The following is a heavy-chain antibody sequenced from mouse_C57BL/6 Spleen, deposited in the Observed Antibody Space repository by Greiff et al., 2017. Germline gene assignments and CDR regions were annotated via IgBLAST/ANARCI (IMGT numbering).Heavy chain of an antibody. J-gene: IGHJ2*01. CDR2: INPNNGGT. V-gene: IGHV1-26*01. D-gene: IGHD2-4*01. CDR1: GYTFTDYY. CDR3: ATIYYDFPYYFDY. Sequence: VQLQQSGPELVKPGASVKISCKASGYTFTDYYMNWVKQSHGKSLEWIGDINPNNGGTSYNQKLKGKATLTVDKSSSTAYIELRSLTSEDSAVYYCATIYYDFPYYFDYWGQGTTLTVSS.